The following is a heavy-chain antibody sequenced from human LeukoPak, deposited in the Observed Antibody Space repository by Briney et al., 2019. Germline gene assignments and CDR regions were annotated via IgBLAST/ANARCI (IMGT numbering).Heavy chain of an antibody. Sequence: GGSLRLSFAASGLTFSNGWMNWVRQAPGKGLEWVGLIRSKADGGTTDYAAPVKGRFTISRDDSKNTLYLQMNSLKTEDTAVYYCSWGSQQYFDYWGQGTLVTVSS. V-gene: IGHV3-15*01. CDR2: IRSKADGGTT. CDR3: SWGSQQYFDY. J-gene: IGHJ4*02. CDR1: GLTFSNGW. D-gene: IGHD3-16*01.